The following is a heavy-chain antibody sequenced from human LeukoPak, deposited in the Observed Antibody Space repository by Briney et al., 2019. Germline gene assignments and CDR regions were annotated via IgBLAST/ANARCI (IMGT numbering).Heavy chain of an antibody. CDR2: IPDSGIT. D-gene: IGHD3-22*01. Sequence: SETLSLTCSVSGGSISYFYWSWLRQPPGKGLEWIGYIPDSGITKNNPSLKSRVTISVDTSKKQFSLMMSSVTAADTAVYYCARESGRDYYDSSEFSDAAFDIWGQGRMVMVSS. CDR1: GGSISYFY. V-gene: IGHV4-59*01. CDR3: ARESGRDYYDSSEFSDAAFDI. J-gene: IGHJ3*02.